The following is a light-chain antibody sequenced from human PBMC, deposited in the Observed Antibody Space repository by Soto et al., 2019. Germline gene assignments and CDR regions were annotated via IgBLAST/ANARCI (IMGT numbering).Light chain of an antibody. CDR2: EGN. CDR3: CPYAGTNTFV. J-gene: IGLJ1*01. Sequence: QSALTQPASVSGSPGQSITISCTGTSSDVGSYNLVSWYQQRPGKAPKLMIYEGNKRPSGVSNRFSGSKSANTASLTISGLQTEDEADYYCCPYAGTNTFVFGTGTKLTVL. CDR1: SSDVGSYNL. V-gene: IGLV2-23*01.